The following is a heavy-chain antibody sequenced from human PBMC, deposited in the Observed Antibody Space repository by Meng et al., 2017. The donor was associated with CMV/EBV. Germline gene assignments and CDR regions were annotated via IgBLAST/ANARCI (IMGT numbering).Heavy chain of an antibody. V-gene: IGHV3-21*01. CDR1: GFTFSSYS. Sequence: GESLKISCAASGFTFSSYSMNWVRQAPGKGLEWVSSISSSSSYIYYADSVKGRFTISRDNAKNSLYLQMNSLRAEDTAVYYCASYHQSSSQWYFDYWGQGTLVTVSS. J-gene: IGHJ4*02. CDR3: ASYHQSSSQWYFDY. D-gene: IGHD6-13*01. CDR2: ISSSSSYI.